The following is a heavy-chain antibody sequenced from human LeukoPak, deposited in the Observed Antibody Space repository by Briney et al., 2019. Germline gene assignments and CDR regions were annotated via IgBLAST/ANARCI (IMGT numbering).Heavy chain of an antibody. J-gene: IGHJ4*02. V-gene: IGHV3-21*04. Sequence: GGSLRLSCAASGFTFSSYWMSWVRQAPGKGLEWVSSISTSSSYIHYADSVKGRFTISRDNAKNSLYLQMNSLRAEDTAVYYCAKSGYYDSSGYDNYWGQGTLVTVSS. CDR3: AKSGYYDSSGYDNY. CDR2: ISTSSSYI. D-gene: IGHD3-22*01. CDR1: GFTFSSYW.